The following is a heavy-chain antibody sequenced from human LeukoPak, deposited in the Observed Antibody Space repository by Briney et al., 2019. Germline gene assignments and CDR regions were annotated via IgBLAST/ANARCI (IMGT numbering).Heavy chain of an antibody. J-gene: IGHJ4*02. Sequence: GGSLRPSCAASGFTVSSNYMSWVRQAPGKGLEWVSVIYSGGSTYYADSVKGRFTISRDNSKNTLYLQMDSLRAEDTAVYYCASAGVGATVYWGQGTLVTVSS. D-gene: IGHD1-26*01. CDR1: GFTVSSNY. V-gene: IGHV3-66*02. CDR3: ASAGVGATVY. CDR2: IYSGGST.